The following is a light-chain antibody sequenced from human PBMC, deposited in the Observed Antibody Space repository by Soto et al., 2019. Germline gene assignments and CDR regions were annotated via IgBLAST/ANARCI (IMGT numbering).Light chain of an antibody. CDR2: DNS. J-gene: IGLJ2*01. Sequence: QSVLTQPPSVSAAPGQKVTISCSGSSSNIGNYDVSWYQQFPGTAPKLLTYDNSKRPSGIPDRFSGSKSGTSSTLGITGLQIGDEADYYCGTWDSSLRAVVFGGGTKLTVL. CDR3: GTWDSSLRAVV. CDR1: SSNIGNYD. V-gene: IGLV1-51*01.